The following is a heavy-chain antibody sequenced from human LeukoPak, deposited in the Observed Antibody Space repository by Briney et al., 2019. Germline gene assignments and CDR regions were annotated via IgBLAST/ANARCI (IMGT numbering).Heavy chain of an antibody. Sequence: ASVTVSCKATVYTCTSYGISCVRQAPGQGLEWMVWISGYNGNTNYAQKLQGRVSMTTDTFTSTAYMELRRLGSDDTAVYYCAREGGGSSLRAYYYLDYRGQGTLVTVSS. D-gene: IGHD1-26*01. CDR2: ISGYNGNT. J-gene: IGHJ4*02. V-gene: IGHV1-18*01. CDR1: VYTCTSYG. CDR3: AREGGGSSLRAYYYLDY.